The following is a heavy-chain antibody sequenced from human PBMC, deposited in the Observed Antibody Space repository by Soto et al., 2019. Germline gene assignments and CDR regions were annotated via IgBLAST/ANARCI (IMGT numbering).Heavy chain of an antibody. CDR2: IYYTGST. CDR1: GSSISPFY. D-gene: IGHD4-17*01. Sequence: LSLTCTFSGSSISPFYWSWIRQPPGKGLEWIGYIYYTGSTKYNPSLKSRVTLSLGTSRNQLSLKLNPVTAADTAVYYCTRVGGYYGDYPNFDYWGPGTLVTVSS. J-gene: IGHJ4*02. CDR3: TRVGGYYGDYPNFDY. V-gene: IGHV4-59*01.